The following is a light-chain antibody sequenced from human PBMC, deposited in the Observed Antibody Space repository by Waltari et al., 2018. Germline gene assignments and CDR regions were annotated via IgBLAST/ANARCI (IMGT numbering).Light chain of an antibody. Sequence: EIVLTQSPGTLSLSPGERATLSCRASQSVSSTYLAWYQQQPGQAPRLLIYGASSRATGIPDRFSGSGSGTDFTLTISRLEPEDFAVYYCQQSGNSPWTFGQGTKVEIK. V-gene: IGKV3-20*01. CDR3: QQSGNSPWT. J-gene: IGKJ1*01. CDR2: GAS. CDR1: QSVSSTY.